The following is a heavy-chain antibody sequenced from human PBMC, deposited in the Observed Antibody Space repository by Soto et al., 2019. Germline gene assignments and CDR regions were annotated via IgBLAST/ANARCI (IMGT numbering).Heavy chain of an antibody. V-gene: IGHV3-30*18. CDR2: ISYDGSNK. CDR1: GFTFSNYG. Sequence: GGSLRLSCAASGFTFSNYGMHWVRQAPGKGLEWVAVISYDGSNKYYADSVKGRFTISRDNSKNTLYLQMNSLRAEDTAVYYCAKGSYYYDSSEFDYWGQGTLVTVSS. D-gene: IGHD3-22*01. CDR3: AKGSYYYDSSEFDY. J-gene: IGHJ4*02.